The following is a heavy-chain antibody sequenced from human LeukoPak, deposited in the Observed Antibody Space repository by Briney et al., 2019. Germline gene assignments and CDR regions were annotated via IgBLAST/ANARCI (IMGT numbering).Heavy chain of an antibody. CDR3: ATRSRVTIFGVVIIPVPYYFDY. V-gene: IGHV1-24*01. J-gene: IGHJ4*02. CDR1: GYTLTELS. CDR2: FDPEDGET. Sequence: VASVKVSCKVSGYTLTELSMHWVRQAPGKGLEWMGGFDPEDGETIYAQKSQGRVTMTEDTSTDTAYMELSSLRSEDTAVYYCATRSRVTIFGVVIIPVPYYFDYWGQGTLVTVSS. D-gene: IGHD3-3*01.